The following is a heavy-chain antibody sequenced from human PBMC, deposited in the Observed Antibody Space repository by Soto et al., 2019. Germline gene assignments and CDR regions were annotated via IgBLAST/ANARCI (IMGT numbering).Heavy chain of an antibody. J-gene: IGHJ4*02. D-gene: IGHD3-22*01. V-gene: IGHV3-23*01. CDR3: VKAEGGYPSTAPH. Sequence: EVQLLESGGGLVQPGGSLRLSCAASGITISNYPMSWVRQAPGKGLDWVSGISGSGNRTYYAASAQGRLTISKDISRNSLSLQLDSLGVEDTAVYFCVKAEGGYPSTAPHWGQGTLVTVSS. CDR1: GITISNYP. CDR2: ISGSGNRT.